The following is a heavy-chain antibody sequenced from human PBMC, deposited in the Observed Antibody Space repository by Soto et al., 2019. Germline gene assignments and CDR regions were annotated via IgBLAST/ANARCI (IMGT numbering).Heavy chain of an antibody. CDR2: IYYSGST. V-gene: IGHV4-59*01. J-gene: IGHJ3*02. D-gene: IGHD2-15*01. Sequence: SETLSLTCTVSGGSISSYYWSWIRQPPGKGLEWIGYIYYSGSTNYNPSLKSRVTISVDTSKNQFSLKLSSVTAADTAVYYCARQLYCSGGSCYGGVAFDIWGQGTMVTVSS. CDR3: ARQLYCSGGSCYGGVAFDI. CDR1: GGSISSYY.